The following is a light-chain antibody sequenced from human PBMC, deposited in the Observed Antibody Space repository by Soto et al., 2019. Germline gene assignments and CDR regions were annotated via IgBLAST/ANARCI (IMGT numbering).Light chain of an antibody. J-gene: IGKJ1*01. Sequence: AIRVNQSXSSFSASTGDRVPITRRASQRLTSYLAWXQQQXPXAPXXXXYAASTLQAGGPPRFSGSGSATAFTPPISCLQPEDFATYYCQQYYSYPPTFGQGTKVDIK. CDR3: QQYYSYPPT. V-gene: IGKV1-8*01. CDR1: QRLTSY. CDR2: AAS.